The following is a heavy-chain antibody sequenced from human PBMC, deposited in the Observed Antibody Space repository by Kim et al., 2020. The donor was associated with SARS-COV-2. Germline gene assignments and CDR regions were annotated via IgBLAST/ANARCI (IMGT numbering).Heavy chain of an antibody. V-gene: IGHV3-30*18. CDR3: AKARGYSSGWSDLKIYYYYGMDV. Sequence: GGSLRLSCAASGFTFSSYGMHWVRQAPGKGLEWVAVISYDGSNKYYADSVKGRFTISRDNSKNTLYLQMNSLRAEDTAVYYCAKARGYSSGWSDLKIYYYYGMDVWGQGTTVTVSS. CDR2: ISYDGSNK. CDR1: GFTFSSYG. J-gene: IGHJ6*02. D-gene: IGHD6-19*01.